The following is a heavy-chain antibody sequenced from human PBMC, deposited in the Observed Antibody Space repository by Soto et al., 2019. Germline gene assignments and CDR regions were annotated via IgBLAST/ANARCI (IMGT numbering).Heavy chain of an antibody. Sequence: ASVKVSCKASGYTFTSYDINWVRQATGQGLEWMGWMNPNSGNTGYAQKFQGRVTMTRNTSISTAYMELSSLRSEDTAVYYCSRVDCTNVVCYKGAFDIWGQGTMVTVSS. CDR2: MNPNSGNT. CDR3: SRVDCTNVVCYKGAFDI. CDR1: GYTFTSYD. J-gene: IGHJ3*02. D-gene: IGHD2-8*01. V-gene: IGHV1-8*01.